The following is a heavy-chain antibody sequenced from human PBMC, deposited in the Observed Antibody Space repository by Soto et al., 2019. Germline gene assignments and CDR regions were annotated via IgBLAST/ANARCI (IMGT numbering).Heavy chain of an antibody. CDR3: TRDPPLGYCSSTSCYDGSDY. CDR2: IRSKAYGETT. Sequence: GGSLRLSCTASGFTFGDYAMSWVRQAPGKGLEWVGFIRSKAYGETTEYAASVKGRFTIARDDSKSIAYLQMNSLKTEDTAVYYCTRDPPLGYCSSTSCYDGSDYWGQGTLVTVSS. D-gene: IGHD2-2*01. CDR1: GFTFGDYA. J-gene: IGHJ4*02. V-gene: IGHV3-49*04.